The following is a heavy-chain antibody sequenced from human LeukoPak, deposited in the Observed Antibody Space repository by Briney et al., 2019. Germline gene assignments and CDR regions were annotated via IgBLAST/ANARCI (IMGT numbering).Heavy chain of an antibody. D-gene: IGHD6-13*01. CDR1: GFTVSSNY. CDR3: ARDPRDSRYSSSWQPIPYYGMDV. Sequence: GGSLRLSCAASGFTVSSNYMGWVRQAPGKGLEWVSVIYSGGSTYYADSVKGRFTISRDNSKNTLYLQMNSLRAEDTAVYYCARDPRDSRYSSSWQPIPYYGMDVWGQGTTVTVSS. J-gene: IGHJ6*02. V-gene: IGHV3-66*01. CDR2: IYSGGST.